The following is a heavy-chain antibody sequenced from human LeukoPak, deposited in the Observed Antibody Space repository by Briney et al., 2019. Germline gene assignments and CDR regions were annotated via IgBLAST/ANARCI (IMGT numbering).Heavy chain of an antibody. V-gene: IGHV3-53*01. Sequence: GGSLRLSCAASGFTVSSNYMSWVRQAPGKGLEWVSVIYSGGSTYYADSVKGRFTISRDNSKNTLYLQMDSLRAEDTAVYYCARDRRDYYDSSGYYDYWGQGTLVTVSS. J-gene: IGHJ4*02. D-gene: IGHD3-22*01. CDR3: ARDRRDYYDSSGYYDY. CDR2: IYSGGST. CDR1: GFTVSSNY.